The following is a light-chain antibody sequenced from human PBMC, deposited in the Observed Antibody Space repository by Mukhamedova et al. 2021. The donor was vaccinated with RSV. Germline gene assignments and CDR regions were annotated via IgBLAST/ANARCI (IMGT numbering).Light chain of an antibody. J-gene: IGKJ2*01. CDR3: QQYGTSRYT. Sequence: QKPGQAPRLLIFGASNRATGIPDRFSGGGSGTDFTLTISRLEPEDFAVYYCQQYGTSRYTFGQGTKLDIK. CDR2: GAS. V-gene: IGKV3-20*01.